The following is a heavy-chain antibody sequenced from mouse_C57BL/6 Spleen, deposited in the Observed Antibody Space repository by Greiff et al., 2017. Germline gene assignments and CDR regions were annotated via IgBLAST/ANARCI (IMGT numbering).Heavy chain of an antibody. V-gene: IGHV5S21*01. J-gene: IGHJ2*01. CDR1: GFTFSSYA. CDR3: AREGSSYEDFDY. Sequence: EVQLVESGEGLVKPGGSLKLSCAASGFTFSSYAMSWVRQTPEKRLEWVAYISSGGDYIYYADTVKGRFTISRDNARNTLYLQMSSLKSEDTALYYCAREGSSYEDFDYWGQGTTLTVSS. D-gene: IGHD1-1*01. CDR2: ISSGGDYI.